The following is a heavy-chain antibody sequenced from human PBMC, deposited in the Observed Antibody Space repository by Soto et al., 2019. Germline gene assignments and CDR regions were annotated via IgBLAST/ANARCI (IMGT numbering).Heavy chain of an antibody. Sequence: GSLLLACSASGFTFSSYSMNWVRQAPGKGLEWVSYISSSSSTIYYADSVKGRFTISRDNAKNSLYLKMNSLRDEDTAVYYCASLDIVGATNFDYWGQGPLVTVSS. CDR1: GFTFSSYS. V-gene: IGHV3-48*02. D-gene: IGHD1-26*01. J-gene: IGHJ4*02. CDR2: ISSSSSTI. CDR3: ASLDIVGATNFDY.